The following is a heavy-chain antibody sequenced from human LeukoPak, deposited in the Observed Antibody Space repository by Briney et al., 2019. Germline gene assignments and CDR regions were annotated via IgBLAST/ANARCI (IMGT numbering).Heavy chain of an antibody. D-gene: IGHD3-10*01. CDR1: GFTFSSNA. V-gene: IGHV3-23*01. CDR2: INGGGGNT. Sequence: GGSLRLSCAASGFTFSSNAMTWVRQAPGKGLEWVSSINGGGGNTYYANSVKGRFTISRDNSKNTLYLQMNSLRAEDTAVYYCAKDRSGSFPNWFDPWGQGTLVTVSS. J-gene: IGHJ5*02. CDR3: AKDRSGSFPNWFDP.